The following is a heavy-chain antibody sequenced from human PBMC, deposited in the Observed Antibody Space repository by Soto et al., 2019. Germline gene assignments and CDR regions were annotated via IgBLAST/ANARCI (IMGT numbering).Heavy chain of an antibody. CDR1: GYTFTGYY. D-gene: IGHD1-26*01. CDR3: AVAESQGWLVGAHDAFDI. J-gene: IGHJ3*02. Sequence: ASVKVSCKASGYTFTGYYMHWVRQAPGQGLEWMGWINPNSGGTNYAQKFLGWVTMTRDTSISTAYMELSRLRSDDTAVYYSAVAESQGWLVGAHDAFDIWGQGTMVTVSS. CDR2: INPNSGGT. V-gene: IGHV1-2*04.